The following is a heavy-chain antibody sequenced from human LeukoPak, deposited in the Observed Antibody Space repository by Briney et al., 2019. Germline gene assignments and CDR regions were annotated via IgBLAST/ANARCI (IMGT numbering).Heavy chain of an antibody. Sequence: PGGSLRLSCAASGFTFSSYWMHWVRQAPGKGLVWVSRINSDGSYTSYADSVKGRFTISRDNAKNTLYMQMNSLRAEDTAVYYCVRRESSGYYHYFDYWGQGTLVTVSS. D-gene: IGHD3-22*01. CDR2: INSDGSYT. CDR1: GFTFSSYW. J-gene: IGHJ4*02. CDR3: VRRESSGYYHYFDY. V-gene: IGHV3-74*01.